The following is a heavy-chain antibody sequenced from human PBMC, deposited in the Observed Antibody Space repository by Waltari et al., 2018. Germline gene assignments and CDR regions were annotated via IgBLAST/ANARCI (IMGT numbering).Heavy chain of an antibody. Sequence: EVQLVESGGGLVQPGGSLRLSCTASGFTVGNNYMNCVRHAPGKGLEWVSLIYSKGGTDYADSVKGRFIISRDSSKNTLYLQMNSLRVEDTAVYYCARNGPADSPWGQGTLVTVSS. D-gene: IGHD3-10*01. CDR2: IYSKGGT. J-gene: IGHJ5*02. CDR3: ARNGPADSP. CDR1: GFTVGNNY. V-gene: IGHV3-66*01.